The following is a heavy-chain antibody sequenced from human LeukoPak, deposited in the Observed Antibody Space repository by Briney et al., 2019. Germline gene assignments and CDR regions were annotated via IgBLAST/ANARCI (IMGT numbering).Heavy chain of an antibody. Sequence: SVKVSCEASGGTFSSHAINWVRQPPGQGLEWMGGIVPILGTANSAQKFRGRVTITADKSTSTAYMELSSLRSEDTAVYYCATVRTSSGWTLDYWGQGTLVTVSS. CDR2: IVPILGTA. CDR3: ATVRTSSGWTLDY. V-gene: IGHV1-69*06. D-gene: IGHD6-19*01. J-gene: IGHJ4*02. CDR1: GGTFSSHA.